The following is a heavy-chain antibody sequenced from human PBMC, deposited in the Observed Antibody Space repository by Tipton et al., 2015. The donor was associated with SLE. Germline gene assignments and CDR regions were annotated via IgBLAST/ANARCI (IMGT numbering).Heavy chain of an antibody. D-gene: IGHD2-2*02. V-gene: IGHV4-61*09. CDR1: GGSISSGIYW. J-gene: IGHJ5*02. CDR2: IYTSGSS. Sequence: TLPLTCTVSGGSISSGIYWWHWIRQPAGKGLEWIGHIYTSGSSHYNPSLKSRVTISVDTSKNQFSLRLNSVTAADTAVYYCARMAGLYVNWFDLWGQGTLVTVSS. CDR3: ARMAGLYVNWFDL.